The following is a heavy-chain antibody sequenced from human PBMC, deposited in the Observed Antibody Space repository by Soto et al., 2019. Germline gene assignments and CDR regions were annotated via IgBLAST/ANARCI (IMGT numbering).Heavy chain of an antibody. J-gene: IGHJ4*02. CDR2: ISWNSGSL. Sequence: EVQLVESGGGLVQPGRSLRLSCAASGFTFDDYAMHWVRQAPGKGLEWVSGISWNSGSLDYADSVKGRFTISRDNAKNSLYLQMNSLRAEDTALYYCAKDIGRLLSTFDSWGQGTLVTGSS. V-gene: IGHV3-9*01. CDR1: GFTFDDYA. D-gene: IGHD3-3*01. CDR3: AKDIGRLLSTFDS.